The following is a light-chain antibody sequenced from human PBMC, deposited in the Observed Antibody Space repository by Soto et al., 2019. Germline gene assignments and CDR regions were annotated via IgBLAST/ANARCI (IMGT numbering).Light chain of an antibody. J-gene: IGKJ1*01. CDR3: QQYGSTLCT. CDR2: GAS. V-gene: IGKV3-20*01. CDR1: QSVSSSY. Sequence: EIVLTQSPGTLSLSPGERATLSCRASQSVSSSYLAWYQQKPGPAPRLLIYGASSRATVIPDRFSGSGSETDFTLTISRLEPEDLAVYYCQQYGSTLCTFGHGTMVEIK.